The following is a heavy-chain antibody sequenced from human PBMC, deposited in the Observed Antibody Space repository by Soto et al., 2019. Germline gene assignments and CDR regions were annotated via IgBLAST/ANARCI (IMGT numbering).Heavy chain of an antibody. Sequence: EVQLVESGGGLVKPGGSLRLSCAASGFTFSSYSMNWVRQAPGKGLEWVSSISSSSSYIYYADSEKGRFTISRDNAKNSLYQQMNSLRAEDTAVYYCARDDCSGGSRQSYPDYWGQGTLVTVSS. J-gene: IGHJ4*02. V-gene: IGHV3-21*06. CDR1: GFTFSSYS. CDR3: ARDDCSGGSRQSYPDY. D-gene: IGHD2-15*01. CDR2: ISSSSSYI.